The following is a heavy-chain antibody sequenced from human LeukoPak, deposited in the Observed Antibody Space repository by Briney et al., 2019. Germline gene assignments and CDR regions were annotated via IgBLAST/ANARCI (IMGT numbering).Heavy chain of an antibody. J-gene: IGHJ4*02. Sequence: GGSLRLSCAASGFTFSGYAMSWVRQAPGKGLEWVSGISRSADSTSYADSVKGRFTISRDNSKNALYLQMNSLRAEDTAVYYCARVGSGYESDYWGQGTLVTVSS. CDR3: ARVGSGYESDY. CDR1: GFTFSGYA. V-gene: IGHV3-23*01. CDR2: ISRSADST. D-gene: IGHD5-12*01.